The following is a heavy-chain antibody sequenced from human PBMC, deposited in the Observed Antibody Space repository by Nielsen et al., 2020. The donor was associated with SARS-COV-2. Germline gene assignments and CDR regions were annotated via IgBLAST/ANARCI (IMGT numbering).Heavy chain of an antibody. CDR1: GFTFSSYG. J-gene: IGHJ4*02. D-gene: IGHD4-17*01. V-gene: IGHV3-30*03. CDR3: VRTTVTGYFDY. Sequence: GGSLRLSCAASGFTFSSYGMHWVRQAPGKGLEWVAVISYDGSSKYYADSVKGRFTISRDNSKNTLYLQMDSLRAEDTAFYYCVRTTVTGYFDYWGQGTLVTVSS. CDR2: ISYDGSSK.